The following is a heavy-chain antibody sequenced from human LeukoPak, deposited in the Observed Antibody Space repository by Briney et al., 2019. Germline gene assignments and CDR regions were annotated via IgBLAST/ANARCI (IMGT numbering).Heavy chain of an antibody. CDR3: AKFRQAAPEGMDV. D-gene: IGHD2-15*01. Sequence: GGSLRLSCAASGFTFSSYAMSWVRQAPGKGLEWVSAISGSGGSTYYADSVKGRFTISRDDSKNTLYLQMNSLRAEDTAVYYCAKFRQAAPEGMDVWGQGTTVTVSS. J-gene: IGHJ6*02. V-gene: IGHV3-23*01. CDR2: ISGSGGST. CDR1: GFTFSSYA.